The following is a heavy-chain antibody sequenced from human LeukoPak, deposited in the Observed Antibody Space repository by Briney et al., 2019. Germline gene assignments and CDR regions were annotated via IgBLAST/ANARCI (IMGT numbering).Heavy chain of an antibody. CDR1: GGSISSGDYY. Sequence: SQTLSLTCTVSGGSISSGDYYWSWIRQPPGKGLEWIGSIYYSGSTYYNPSLKSRVTISVDTSKNQFSLKLSSVTAADTAVYYCARQLRIAVAGTWFDPWGQGTLVTVSS. CDR3: ARQLRIAVAGTWFDP. J-gene: IGHJ5*02. CDR2: IYYSGST. V-gene: IGHV4-39*01. D-gene: IGHD6-19*01.